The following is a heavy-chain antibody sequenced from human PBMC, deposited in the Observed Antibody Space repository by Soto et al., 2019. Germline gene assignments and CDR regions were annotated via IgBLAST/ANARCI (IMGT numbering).Heavy chain of an antibody. CDR1: GDTFNSYG. Sequence: QVQLVQSGPELKKPGSSVKVSCKAPGDTFNSYGISWVRQAPGQGLEWMGGIVPMFGTTNLALKFEDRVTITADELTTTVYMEIRGLTSEDTVVYYCARDLADVHLWDAFDVWGHGTRVTVSS. V-gene: IGHV1-69*01. D-gene: IGHD6-13*01. CDR2: IVPMFGTT. J-gene: IGHJ3*01. CDR3: ARDLADVHLWDAFDV.